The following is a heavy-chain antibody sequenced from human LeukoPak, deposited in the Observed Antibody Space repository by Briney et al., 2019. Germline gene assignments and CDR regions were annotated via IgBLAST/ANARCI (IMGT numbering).Heavy chain of an antibody. D-gene: IGHD4-17*01. CDR3: AREADGDSGDY. CDR2: ISAYNGNT. Sequence: ASVKVSCKASGYTFTSYGISWVRQAPGQGLEWMGWISAYNGNTNYAQKLQGRVTMTTDTSTSTGYMEVRSLRSDDTAVYYCAREADGDSGDYWGQGTLVTVSS. J-gene: IGHJ4*02. V-gene: IGHV1-18*01. CDR1: GYTFTSYG.